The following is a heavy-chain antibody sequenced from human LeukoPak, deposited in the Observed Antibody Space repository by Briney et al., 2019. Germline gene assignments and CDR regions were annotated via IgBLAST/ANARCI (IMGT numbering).Heavy chain of an antibody. CDR3: ARGNAAAGIIEFDY. V-gene: IGHV1-8*01. CDR2: MNPNSGNT. D-gene: IGHD6-13*01. Sequence: ASVKVSCKASGYTFTSYDINWVRQAIGQGLEWMGWMNPNSGNTGYAQKFQGRVTMTRNTSISTAYMELSSLRSEDTAVYYCARGNAAAGIIEFDYGGQGTLVTVSS. CDR1: GYTFTSYD. J-gene: IGHJ4*02.